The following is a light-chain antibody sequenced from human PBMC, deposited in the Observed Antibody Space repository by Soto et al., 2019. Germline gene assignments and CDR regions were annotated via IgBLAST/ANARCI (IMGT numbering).Light chain of an antibody. J-gene: IGLJ1*01. CDR1: SSDVGNDNF. CDR3: SSLRVSHIYV. Sequence: QSVLTQPASVSGSPGQSITISCTGTSSDVGNDNFVSWYQHHPGKAPKLIIYEVSYRPSGVSHRFSGSKSGNTASLTISGLQSEDEADYYCSSLRVSHIYVFGSGAKVTLL. V-gene: IGLV2-14*01. CDR2: EVS.